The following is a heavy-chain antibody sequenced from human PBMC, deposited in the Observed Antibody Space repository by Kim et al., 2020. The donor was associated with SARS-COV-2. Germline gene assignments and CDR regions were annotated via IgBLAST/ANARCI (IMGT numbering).Heavy chain of an antibody. CDR1: GFTFSSYS. Sequence: GGSRRLSCAASGFTFSSYSMNWVRQVPGKGLEWVSSISSSSSYIYYADSVKGRFTISRDNAKNSLYLQMNSLRAEDTAVYYCASTRGRDYGDYTFDYWGQGTLVTVSS. CDR3: ASTRGRDYGDYTFDY. V-gene: IGHV3-21*01. J-gene: IGHJ4*02. CDR2: ISSSSSYI. D-gene: IGHD4-17*01.